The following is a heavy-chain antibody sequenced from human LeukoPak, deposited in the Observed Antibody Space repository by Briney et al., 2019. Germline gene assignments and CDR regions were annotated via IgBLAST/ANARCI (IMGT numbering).Heavy chain of an antibody. Sequence: SETLSLTCAVSGGSLSGYYWSWIRQHPGKGLGWIGYIYYSGSTYYNPSLKSRVTISVDTSKNQFSLKLSSVTAADTAVYYCARDLIYYDSSGYYGPYYYYYGMDVWGQGTTVTVSS. CDR3: ARDLIYYDSSGYYGPYYYYYGMDV. D-gene: IGHD3-22*01. J-gene: IGHJ6*02. CDR1: GGSLSGYY. V-gene: IGHV4-31*11. CDR2: IYYSGST.